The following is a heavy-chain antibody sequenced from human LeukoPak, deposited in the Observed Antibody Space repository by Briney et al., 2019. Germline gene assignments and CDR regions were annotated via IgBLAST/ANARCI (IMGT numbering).Heavy chain of an antibody. Sequence: SVKVSCKAPGGTFSSYAISWVRQAPGQGLEWMGEIIPLFDTINYAQNFQGRVTITADEFTSTAYMELSSLRSDDTAVYYCARGFASGWYSRYDPWGQGILVTVSS. CDR1: GGTFSSYA. CDR2: IIPLFDTI. V-gene: IGHV1-69*13. J-gene: IGHJ5*02. CDR3: ARGFASGWYSRYDP. D-gene: IGHD6-19*01.